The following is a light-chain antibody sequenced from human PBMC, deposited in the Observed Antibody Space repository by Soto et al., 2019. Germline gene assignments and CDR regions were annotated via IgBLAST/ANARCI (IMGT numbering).Light chain of an antibody. Sequence: DFVMTQSPDSLAVSLGERATINCKSSQSVLYSANNKNYLAWYQQKPGQPPKLLIHWASTRESGVPDRFSGSGSGTDFTLTISSLQAEDVAVYYCLQYHTGRTFGQGTKVEVK. CDR1: QSVLYSANNKNY. CDR2: WAS. CDR3: LQYHTGRT. V-gene: IGKV4-1*01. J-gene: IGKJ1*01.